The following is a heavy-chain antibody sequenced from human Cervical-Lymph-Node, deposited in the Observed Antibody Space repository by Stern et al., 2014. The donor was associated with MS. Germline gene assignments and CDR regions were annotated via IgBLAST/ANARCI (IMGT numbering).Heavy chain of an antibody. CDR3: ARDHFTTSLDV. CDR2: IYYSVTT. CDR1: GGSISSDNYY. Sequence: VQLVQSGPGLVKPSQTLSLTCTVSGGSISSDNYYWTWLRQHPGKGLEWIGHIYYSVTTYYNPSLKSRVSITVDTSQNLFSLRLSSVTAADTAVYYCARDHFTTSLDVWGHGTTVTVS. D-gene: IGHD3-22*01. V-gene: IGHV4-31*03. J-gene: IGHJ6*02.